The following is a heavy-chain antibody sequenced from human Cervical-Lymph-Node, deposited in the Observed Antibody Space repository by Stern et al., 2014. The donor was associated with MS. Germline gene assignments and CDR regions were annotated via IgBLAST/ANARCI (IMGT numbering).Heavy chain of an antibody. CDR3: ARGDYSSDWEYYYYGMDV. CDR1: GFTFSSSS. D-gene: IGHD6-19*01. CDR2: ISSSSSYI. J-gene: IGHJ6*02. V-gene: IGHV3-21*01. Sequence: EVQLVESGGGLVKPGGSLRLSCAASGFTFSSSSMNWVRQAPGKGLDWVSSISSSSSYIDYADSVKGRFTIARDNAKNSLYLQMNSLRAEDTAVYYCARGDYSSDWEYYYYGMDVWGQWTTVTVSS.